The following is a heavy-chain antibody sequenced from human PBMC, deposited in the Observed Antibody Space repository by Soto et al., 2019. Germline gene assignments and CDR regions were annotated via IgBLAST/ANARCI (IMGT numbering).Heavy chain of an antibody. Sequence: EVQLVESGGGLVQPGGSLRLSCAASGFTFSTYDMYWVRQPTGKGLEWVSSIGTAGDTYYPGSVKGRFTISRESAKSSLYLQMNSLRVGDTAVYYCARDRREPYDYGLDVWGQGTTVTVS. CDR2: IGTAGDT. CDR1: GFTFSTYD. V-gene: IGHV3-13*04. J-gene: IGHJ6*02. CDR3: ARDRREPYDYGLDV. D-gene: IGHD1-1*01.